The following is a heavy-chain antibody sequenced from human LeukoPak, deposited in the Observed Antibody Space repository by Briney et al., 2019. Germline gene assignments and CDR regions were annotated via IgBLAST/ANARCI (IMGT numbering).Heavy chain of an antibody. CDR1: GFTFSSYS. V-gene: IGHV3-21*04. Sequence: GGSLRLSCAASGFTFSSYSMNWVRQAPGKGLEWVSSISSSSTYIYYVDSVKGRFTISRDNAKNSLYLQMNSLRAEDTAVYHCAKEIYYDSTGPQYWGQGTLVTVSS. CDR3: AKEIYYDSTGPQY. CDR2: ISSSSTYI. J-gene: IGHJ4*02. D-gene: IGHD3-22*01.